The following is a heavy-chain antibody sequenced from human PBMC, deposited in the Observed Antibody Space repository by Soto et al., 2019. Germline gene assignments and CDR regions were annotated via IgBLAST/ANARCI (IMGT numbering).Heavy chain of an antibody. CDR1: GFTFSSYE. V-gene: IGHV3-48*03. J-gene: IGHJ4*02. Sequence: GGSLRLSCAASGFTFSSYEMNWVRQAPGKGLEWVSYISSSGGTIYYADSVKGRFTISRDNAKNSLYLQMNSLRAEDTAVYYCASEIPGIAARPFDYWGQGTLVTVSS. D-gene: IGHD6-6*01. CDR2: ISSSGGTI. CDR3: ASEIPGIAARPFDY.